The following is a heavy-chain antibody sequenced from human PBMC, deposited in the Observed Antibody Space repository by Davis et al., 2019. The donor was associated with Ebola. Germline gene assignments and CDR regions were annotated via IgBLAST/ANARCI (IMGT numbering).Heavy chain of an antibody. J-gene: IGHJ6*04. D-gene: IGHD3-3*01. CDR3: AKSGLSFGVVKYHYGMDV. Sequence: GGSLRLSCTDSVITFISYAMPWVRQAPGKGLEWVSAISGSGGSTHYADSVKGRFTISRDNSKKTLYLQMNSLRAEDTAVYYCAKSGLSFGVVKYHYGMDVWGKGTTVTVSS. CDR2: ISGSGGST. V-gene: IGHV3-23*01. CDR1: VITFISYA.